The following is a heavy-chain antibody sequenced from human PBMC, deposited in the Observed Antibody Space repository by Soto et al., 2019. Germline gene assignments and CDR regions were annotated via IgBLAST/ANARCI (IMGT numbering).Heavy chain of an antibody. CDR3: ARGHLPRRSITMVRGVDNWFDP. CDR2: IYYSGST. J-gene: IGHJ5*02. D-gene: IGHD3-10*01. CDR1: GGSISSGGYY. V-gene: IGHV4-31*02. Sequence: SETLSLTXTVSGGSISSGGYYWSWIRQHPGKGLEWIGYIYYSGSTYYNPSLKSRVTISVDTSKNQFSLKLSSVTAADTAVYYCARGHLPRRSITMVRGVDNWFDPWGQGTLVTVSS.